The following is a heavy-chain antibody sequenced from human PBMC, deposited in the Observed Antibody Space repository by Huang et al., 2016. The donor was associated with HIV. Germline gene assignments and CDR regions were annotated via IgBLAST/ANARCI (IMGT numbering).Heavy chain of an antibody. D-gene: IGHD3-16*01. V-gene: IGHV4-39*01. CDR1: GGSISGSSYY. CDR3: ASGGSFVEF. Sequence: QLQLQESGPGLVKPSETLSLTCTVSGGSISGSSYYWGWIRQPPGTGLEWIGNIYYSGSTYYNPSRKSRVTISVDTSKKQFSLKRRSVTAADTAVYYCASGGSFVEFWGQGTPVTFSS. J-gene: IGHJ4*02. CDR2: IYYSGST.